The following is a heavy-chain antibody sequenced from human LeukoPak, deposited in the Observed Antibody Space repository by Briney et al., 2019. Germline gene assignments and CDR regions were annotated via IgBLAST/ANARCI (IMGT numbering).Heavy chain of an antibody. Sequence: PGGSLRLSCAASGFTFTSYAMSWVRQAPGKGLEWVSAISGSGVSIYYADSVKGRFTISRDNAKNTLYLHMNSLRAEDTALYYCAKDKSKGELRGNEFDYWGQGTLVIVSS. V-gene: IGHV3-23*01. J-gene: IGHJ4*02. CDR1: GFTFTSYA. D-gene: IGHD1-7*01. CDR2: ISGSGVSI. CDR3: AKDKSKGELRGNEFDY.